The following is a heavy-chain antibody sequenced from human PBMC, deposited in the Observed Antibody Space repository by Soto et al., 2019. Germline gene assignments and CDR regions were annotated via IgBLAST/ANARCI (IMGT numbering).Heavy chain of an antibody. CDR3: ARDSLGTETTAWLDP. CDR2: ISPYNGDT. J-gene: IGHJ5*02. V-gene: IGHV1-18*04. CDR1: GYTFTNYG. Sequence: ASVKVSCKASGYTFTNYGITWVRQAPGQGLEWMGWISPYNGDTNYAQRVQGRVTMTTDTSTSTAYMELRSLRSDDAAMYYCARDSLGTETTAWLDPWGQGTLVTVSS. D-gene: IGHD1-1*01.